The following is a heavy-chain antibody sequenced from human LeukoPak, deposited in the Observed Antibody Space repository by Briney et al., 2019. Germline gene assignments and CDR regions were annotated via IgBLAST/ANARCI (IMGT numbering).Heavy chain of an antibody. V-gene: IGHV3-30-3*01. J-gene: IGHJ4*02. Sequence: GGSLRLSCAASGFTVSSNYMSWVRQAPGKGLEWVAIISYDGSNKYYADSVKGRFTISRDNSKNTLYLQMNSLRAEDTAVYYCASVQGSSGWLYWGQGTLVTVSS. D-gene: IGHD6-19*01. CDR3: ASVQGSSGWLY. CDR1: GFTVSSNY. CDR2: ISYDGSNK.